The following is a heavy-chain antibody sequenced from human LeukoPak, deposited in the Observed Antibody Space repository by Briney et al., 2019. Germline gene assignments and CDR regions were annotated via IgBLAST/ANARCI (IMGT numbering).Heavy chain of an antibody. CDR3: ARRRGWYDIFQH. Sequence: SQTLSLTCTVSGGSISSGGYYWSWIRQPPGKGLEWIGSIYYSGSTYYNPSLKSRVTISVDTSKNQFSLKLSSVTAADTAVYYCARRRGWYDIFQHWGQGTLVTVSS. CDR1: GGSISSGGYY. CDR2: IYYSGST. J-gene: IGHJ1*01. D-gene: IGHD6-19*01. V-gene: IGHV4-39*01.